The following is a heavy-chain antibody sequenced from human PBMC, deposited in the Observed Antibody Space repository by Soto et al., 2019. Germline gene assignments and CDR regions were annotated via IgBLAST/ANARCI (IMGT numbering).Heavy chain of an antibody. J-gene: IGHJ5*02. V-gene: IGHV5-51*01. CDR3: VVQQKLPWVNA. CDR1: GYTFSGYW. D-gene: IGHD1-1*01. Sequence: GESLKISCKGSGYTFSGYWIGWVRQMSGKGLEWMGIIYPGDSDARYSPSFQGQVTISADESITTAYLQWDNLKASDTAIYYCVVQQKLPWVNAWGQGTLVTVSS. CDR2: IYPGDSDA.